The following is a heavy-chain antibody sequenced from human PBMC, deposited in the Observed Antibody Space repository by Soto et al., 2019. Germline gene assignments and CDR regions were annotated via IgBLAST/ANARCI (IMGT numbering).Heavy chain of an antibody. CDR2: ISAYNGNT. D-gene: IGHD3-10*01. CDR3: ARAPGRVRGVIRNNWFDP. J-gene: IGHJ5*02. Sequence: ASVKVSCKGSGYAFTSYGIRWVRQAPGQGLEWMGWISAYNGNTNYAQKLQGRVTMTTDTSTSTAYMELRSLRSDDTAVYYCARAPGRVRGVIRNNWFDPWGQGTLVTVSS. CDR1: GYAFTSYG. V-gene: IGHV1-18*04.